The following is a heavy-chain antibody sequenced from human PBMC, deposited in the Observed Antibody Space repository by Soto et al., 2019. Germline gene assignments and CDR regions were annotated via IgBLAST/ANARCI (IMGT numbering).Heavy chain of an antibody. CDR1: GGSIISSHW. D-gene: IGHD3-16*01. CDR2: IYHSGST. Sequence: QVQLQESGPGLVKPSGTLSLSCAVSGGSIISSHWWTWVRQPPGKGLEWIGEIYHSGSTNYNPSLXGRVTISLDTSRNQFSLNLSSVTAAATAVYYCASSGGGEDYWGQGILVTVSS. J-gene: IGHJ4*02. V-gene: IGHV4-4*02. CDR3: ASSGGGEDY.